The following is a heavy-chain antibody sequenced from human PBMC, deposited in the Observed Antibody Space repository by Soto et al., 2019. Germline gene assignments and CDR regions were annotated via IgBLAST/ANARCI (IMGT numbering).Heavy chain of an antibody. J-gene: IGHJ6*02. Sequence: VGSLRLSCAASGFTVSSNYMNWVRQAPGKGPEWVSVIYSGGSTYYADSVKGRFTIFRDNSKNTLHLQMNSLRAEDTAVYYCSTAMTNYYYYYGMDVWGQGTTVTVSS. CDR1: GFTVSSNY. V-gene: IGHV3-53*01. D-gene: IGHD3-22*01. CDR2: IYSGGST. CDR3: STAMTNYYYYYGMDV.